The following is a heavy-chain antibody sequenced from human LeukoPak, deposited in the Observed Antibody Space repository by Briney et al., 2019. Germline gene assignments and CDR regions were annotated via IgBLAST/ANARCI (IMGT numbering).Heavy chain of an antibody. J-gene: IGHJ6*02. CDR1: GITFRSYG. CDR3: ARETYDFWSGYSGMDV. Sequence: GGSLRLSCAASGITFRSYGMHWVRQAPGKGLEWVAFIWYDGSNKYYADSVKGRFTISRDNSKNTLYLQMNSLRAEDTAVYYCARETYDFWSGYSGMDVWGQGTTVTVSS. CDR2: IWYDGSNK. D-gene: IGHD3-3*01. V-gene: IGHV3-30*02.